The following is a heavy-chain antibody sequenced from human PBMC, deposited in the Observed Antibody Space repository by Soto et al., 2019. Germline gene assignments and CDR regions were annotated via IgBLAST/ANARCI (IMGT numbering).Heavy chain of an antibody. J-gene: IGHJ6*02. D-gene: IGHD2-2*01. CDR1: GFTFSSYW. V-gene: IGHV3-7*01. Sequence: TGGSLRLSCSASGFTFSSYWMSWVRQAPGKGLEWVANIKQDGSEKYYVDSVKGRFTISRDNAKNSLYLQMNSLRAEDTAVYYCASRVVPAAMLDYYGMDVWGQGTTVTVSS. CDR3: ASRVVPAAMLDYYGMDV. CDR2: IKQDGSEK.